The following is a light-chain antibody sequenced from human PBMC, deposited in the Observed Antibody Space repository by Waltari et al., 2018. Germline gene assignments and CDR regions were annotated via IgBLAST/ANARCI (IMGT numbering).Light chain of an antibody. Sequence: DIVMTQSPDSLAVSLGETATINCKSSQRILSSSKNNNYLAWYRQKPGQPPELLIYRASTRESGVPDRFAGSGSGADFTLTINNLQAEDVATYYCQQYFNYPRTFGQGTKVEI. CDR1: QRILSSSKNNNY. V-gene: IGKV4-1*01. CDR3: QQYFNYPRT. J-gene: IGKJ1*01. CDR2: RAS.